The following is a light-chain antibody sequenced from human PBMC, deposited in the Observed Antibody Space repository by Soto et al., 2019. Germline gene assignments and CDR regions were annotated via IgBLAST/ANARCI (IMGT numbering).Light chain of an antibody. CDR3: GTRARTPI. V-gene: IGLV4-60*03. Sequence: QPVLTQSSSASASLGSSVNLTCTLSSGHSSYIIAWHQQQPGKAPLYLIKLECSGSYNMGRGVPDRFSGSSAGADRYRTLSKLKSEDEGGYYSGTRARTPIFGGGTKVTVL. CDR2: LECSGSY. CDR1: SGHSSYI. J-gene: IGLJ2*01.